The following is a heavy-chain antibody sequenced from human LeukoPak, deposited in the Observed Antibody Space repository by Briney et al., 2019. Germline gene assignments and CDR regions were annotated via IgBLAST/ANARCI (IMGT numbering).Heavy chain of an antibody. CDR1: GFTFNIYD. D-gene: IGHD3-16*01. CDR3: AREDASTFDY. V-gene: IGHV3-21*01. CDR2: ISSSTNYI. J-gene: IGHJ4*02. Sequence: GGSLRLSCAASGFTFNIYDMNWVRQAPGKGLEWVSSISSSTNYIYYADSVKGRFTISRDNAKNSLYLQMNSLRAEDTAIYYCAREDASTFDYWGQGTLVTVSS.